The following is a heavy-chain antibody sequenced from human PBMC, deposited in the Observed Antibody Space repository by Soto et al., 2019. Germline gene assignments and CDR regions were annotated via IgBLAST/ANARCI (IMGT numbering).Heavy chain of an antibody. Sequence: GGSLRLSCAASGFTFSNAWMSWVRQAPGKGLEWVGRIKSKTDGGTTDYAAPVKGRFTISRDDSKNTLYLQMNSLKTEDTAVYYCTTQRMGIVGATNDYWGQGTLVTVS. J-gene: IGHJ4*02. V-gene: IGHV3-15*01. CDR2: IKSKTDGGTT. D-gene: IGHD1-26*01. CDR1: GFTFSNAW. CDR3: TTQRMGIVGATNDY.